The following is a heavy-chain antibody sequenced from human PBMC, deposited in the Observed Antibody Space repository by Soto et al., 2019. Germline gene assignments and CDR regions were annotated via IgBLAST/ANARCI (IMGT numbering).Heavy chain of an antibody. CDR3: AKDVRYSQIYYFDY. V-gene: IGHV3-23*01. J-gene: IGHJ4*02. D-gene: IGHD5-18*01. CDR1: GFTFSSYA. Sequence: GGSLRLSCAASGFTFSSYAMSWVRQAPGKGLEWVSAISGSGGSTYYADSVKGRFTISRDNSKNTLYLRMNSLRAEDTAVYYCAKDVRYSQIYYFDYWGQGTLVTVSS. CDR2: ISGSGGST.